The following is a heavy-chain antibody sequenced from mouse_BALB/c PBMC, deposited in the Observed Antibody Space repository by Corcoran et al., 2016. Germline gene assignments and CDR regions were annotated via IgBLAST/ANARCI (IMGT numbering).Heavy chain of an antibody. Sequence: EVQLQQSGAELVKPGASVKLSCTASGFNIKDTYMHWVKQRPEQGLEWIGRIDPANGNTKYDPKFQGKATMTADTSSNTFYLQLSSLTSEATAVYYCGRSREGNYVVYWGQGTTLTVSS. CDR3: GRSREGNYVVY. D-gene: IGHD2-1*01. CDR1: GFNIKDTY. V-gene: IGHV14-3*02. J-gene: IGHJ2*01. CDR2: IDPANGNT.